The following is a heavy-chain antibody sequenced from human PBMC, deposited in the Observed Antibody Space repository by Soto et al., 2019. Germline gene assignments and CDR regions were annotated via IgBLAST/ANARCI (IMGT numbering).Heavy chain of an antibody. J-gene: IGHJ4*02. Sequence: SQTLSLTCTVSGGSISSSSYYWGWIRQPPGKGLEWIGRIYYSGSTYYNPSLKSRVTISVDTSKNQFSLKLSSVTAADTAVYYCARVERGIAARRGFDYWGQGTLVTVSS. D-gene: IGHD6-6*01. CDR3: ARVERGIAARRGFDY. V-gene: IGHV4-39*01. CDR2: IYYSGST. CDR1: GGSISSSSYY.